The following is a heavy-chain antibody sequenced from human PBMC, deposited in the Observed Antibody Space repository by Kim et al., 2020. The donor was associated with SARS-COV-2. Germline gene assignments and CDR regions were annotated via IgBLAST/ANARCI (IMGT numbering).Heavy chain of an antibody. J-gene: IGHJ6*02. Sequence: KYNPSLKSRVSISLDTSKNVFSLKLSSVTAADTAVYYCAAAAGSYYGLDAWGQGTTVTVSS. D-gene: IGHD6-13*01. CDR3: AAAAGSYYGLDA. V-gene: IGHV4-59*01.